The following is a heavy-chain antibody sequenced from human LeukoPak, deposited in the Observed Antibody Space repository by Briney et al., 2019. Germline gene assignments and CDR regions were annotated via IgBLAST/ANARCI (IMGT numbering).Heavy chain of an antibody. Sequence: ASVKVSCKASGYTFTSYGISWVRQAPGQGLEWMGWISAYNGNTNYAQKLQGRVTMTTDTSTSTAYMELRSLRSDDTAVYYCARVKLYCSSTSCRVFDPWGQGTLVTVSS. CDR1: GYTFTSYG. D-gene: IGHD2-2*01. J-gene: IGHJ5*02. CDR2: ISAYNGNT. V-gene: IGHV1-18*01. CDR3: ARVKLYCSSTSCRVFDP.